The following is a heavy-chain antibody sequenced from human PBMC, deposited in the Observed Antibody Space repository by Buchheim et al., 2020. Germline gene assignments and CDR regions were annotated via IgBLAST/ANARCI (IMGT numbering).Heavy chain of an antibody. V-gene: IGHV3-15*07. D-gene: IGHD3-22*01. Sequence: EVQLVESGGGLVKPGGSLRLSCAASGFTFTNAWMNWVRQAPGKGLEWVGRIRSKTDGGTTDYAAPVKGRFTISRDDSKNTLYLQMNSLKTEDTAVYYCTIMTIVRVIVVVPPMVDYWGQGTL. CDR1: GFTFTNAW. CDR3: TIMTIVRVIVVVPPMVDY. CDR2: IRSKTDGGTT. J-gene: IGHJ4*02.